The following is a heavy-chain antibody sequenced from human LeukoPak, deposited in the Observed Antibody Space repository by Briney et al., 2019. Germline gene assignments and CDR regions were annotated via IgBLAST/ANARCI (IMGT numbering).Heavy chain of an antibody. CDR3: ARGETQCMDY. V-gene: IGHV1-8*03. CDR1: GYTFTSYD. Sequence: ASVKVSCKASGYTFTSYDINWVRQAPGQGREWMGWVTPTTGNTGYAQKFQGRVTITRDTSIGTTYLELSSLRSEDTAMYYCARGETQCMDYWGQGTLVTVSS. CDR2: VTPTTGNT. J-gene: IGHJ4*02. D-gene: IGHD2-8*01.